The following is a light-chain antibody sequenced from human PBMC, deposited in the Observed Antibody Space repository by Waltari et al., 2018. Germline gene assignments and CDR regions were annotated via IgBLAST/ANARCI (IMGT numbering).Light chain of an antibody. J-gene: IGLJ1*01. V-gene: IGLV2-8*01. Sequence: QSVLTQPPSASASPGQSVTISCTAASRDVGIYIFVSWYQQHPRKAPNPIIYKVSERPSGVPDRFSGSKSGNTATLAISGLQSEDEADYYCAGWDGTLNGYVFGAATKVTVL. CDR3: AGWDGTLNGYV. CDR2: KVS. CDR1: SRDVGIYIF.